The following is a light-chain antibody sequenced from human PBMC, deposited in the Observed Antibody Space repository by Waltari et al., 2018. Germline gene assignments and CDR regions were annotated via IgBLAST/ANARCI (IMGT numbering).Light chain of an antibody. CDR2: LGS. CDR1: QSLLDNNGYNY. Sequence: EIVLTQSPLSLPVTPGEPAAISCRSSQSLLDNNGYNYLDWYLQKPGPSPQILIYLGSNRASGVPDRFSGSGSGTDFTLKISRVEAEDAGVYYCTEALQSVTFGQGTRLEIK. J-gene: IGKJ5*01. V-gene: IGKV2-28*01. CDR3: TEALQSVT.